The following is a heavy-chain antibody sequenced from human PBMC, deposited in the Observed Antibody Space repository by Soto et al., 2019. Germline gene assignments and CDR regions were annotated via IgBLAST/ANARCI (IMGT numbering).Heavy chain of an antibody. CDR2: IYHSGST. J-gene: IGHJ4*02. D-gene: IGHD6-19*01. CDR3: RGSSAVDVTHYY. CDR1: SVSISSSNW. Sequence: SETLSLTCAVSSVSISSSNWWSLVRQPPGKGLEWIGEIYHSGSTNYNPSLKSRVTISVDKSKNQFSLKLSSVTAADTAVYYGRGSSAVDVTHYYRAQGTPVP. V-gene: IGHV4-4*02.